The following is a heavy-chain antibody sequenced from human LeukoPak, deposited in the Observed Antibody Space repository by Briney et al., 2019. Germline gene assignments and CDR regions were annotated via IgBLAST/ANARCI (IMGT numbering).Heavy chain of an antibody. Sequence: GESLKISCKGSGYSFTSYWVGWVRQMPGKGLEWMGIIYPGDSDTRYSPSFQGQVTISADKSISTAYLQWSSLKASDTAMYYCASVPYYYDSSGYYYYAFDIWGQGTMVTVSS. J-gene: IGHJ3*02. CDR1: GYSFTSYW. CDR2: IYPGDSDT. V-gene: IGHV5-51*01. D-gene: IGHD3-22*01. CDR3: ASVPYYYDSSGYYYYAFDI.